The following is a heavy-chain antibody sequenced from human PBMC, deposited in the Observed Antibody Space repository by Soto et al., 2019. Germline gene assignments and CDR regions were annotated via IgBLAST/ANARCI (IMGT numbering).Heavy chain of an antibody. V-gene: IGHV3-NL1*01. CDR3: AGHTRWSFDY. CDR1: GFTFSSYW. Sequence: GGSLRLSCAASGFTFSSYWMHWVRQAPGKGLEWVSVITSDGRRTYYADSVKGRFTISRDNSKNTLYLQMNSLTAEDTAVYYCAGHTRWSFDYWGQGTLVTVSS. CDR2: ITSDGRRT. J-gene: IGHJ4*02. D-gene: IGHD2-8*01.